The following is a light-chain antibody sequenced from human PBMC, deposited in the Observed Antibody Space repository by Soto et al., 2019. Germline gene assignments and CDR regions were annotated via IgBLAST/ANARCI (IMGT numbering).Light chain of an antibody. V-gene: IGKV3-15*01. J-gene: IGKJ5*01. CDR3: QQYNNWPPLT. Sequence: ETVMTQSPVTLSVSPGERATLSCRASQSVSSKLAWYQQKPGQAPRLLISGASNRATGIPARLSGSGSGTEFTLTISGLQSEDFAVYYCQQYNNWPPLTFGQGTRLEI. CDR1: QSVSSK. CDR2: GAS.